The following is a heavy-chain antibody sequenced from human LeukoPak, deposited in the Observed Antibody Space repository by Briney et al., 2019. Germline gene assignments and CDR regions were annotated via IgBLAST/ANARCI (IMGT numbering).Heavy chain of an antibody. CDR2: IIPIFGTA. CDR1: GGTFSSYA. V-gene: IGHV1-69*05. Sequence: GASVKVSCKASGGTFSSYAISWVRQAPGQGLEWMGRIIPIFGTANYAQKFQGRVTITTDESTSTAYMELSSLRSEDTAVYYCARAMSMGYCSGCSCYPDINWFDPWGQGTLVTVSS. D-gene: IGHD2-15*01. CDR3: ARAMSMGYCSGCSCYPDINWFDP. J-gene: IGHJ5*02.